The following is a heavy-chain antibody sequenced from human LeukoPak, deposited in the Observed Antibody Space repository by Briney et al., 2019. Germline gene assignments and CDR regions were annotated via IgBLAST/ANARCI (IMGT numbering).Heavy chain of an antibody. CDR2: ISTGGSTI. D-gene: IGHD6-6*01. V-gene: IGHV3-11*04. J-gene: IGHJ5*02. CDR1: GFTFSDYY. Sequence: KTGGSLRLSCAASGFTFSDYYMSWIRQAPGKGLEWVSYISTGGSTIYYADSVRGRFTISRDNTKNSLFLQMNSLRVEDTAIYYCARDVGTSSNWYDPWGQGTLVTVSS. CDR3: ARDVGTSSNWYDP.